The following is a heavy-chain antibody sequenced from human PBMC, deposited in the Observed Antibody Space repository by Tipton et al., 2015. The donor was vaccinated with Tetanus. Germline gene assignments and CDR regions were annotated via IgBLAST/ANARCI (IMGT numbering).Heavy chain of an antibody. V-gene: IGHV4-59*01. CDR3: ARVRTAAAGIDY. CDR1: GGSISSYY. Sequence: TLSLTCTVSGGSISSYYWSWIRQPPGKGLEWIGYIYYSGSTNYNPSLKSRVTISVDTSKNQFSLKLSSVTAADTAVYYCARVRTAAAGIDYWGQGILVTVSS. J-gene: IGHJ4*02. D-gene: IGHD6-13*01. CDR2: IYYSGST.